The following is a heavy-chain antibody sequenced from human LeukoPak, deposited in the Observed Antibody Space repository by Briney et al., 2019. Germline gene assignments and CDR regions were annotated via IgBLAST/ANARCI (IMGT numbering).Heavy chain of an antibody. J-gene: IGHJ6*03. D-gene: IGHD3-16*01. CDR3: AKGGGGRLIYYYYMDV. CDR2: ITWNSDNI. Sequence: GGSLRLSCAASGFTFSTYAMSWIRQAPGKGLEWVSGITWNSDNIEYADSVKGRFTISRDNAKNSLYLQMNSLRAEDMALYYCAKGGGGRLIYYYYMDVWGKGTTVTVSS. V-gene: IGHV3-9*03. CDR1: GFTFSTYA.